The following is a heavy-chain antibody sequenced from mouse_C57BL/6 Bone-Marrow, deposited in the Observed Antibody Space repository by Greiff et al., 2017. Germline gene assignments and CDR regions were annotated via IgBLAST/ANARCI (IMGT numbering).Heavy chain of an antibody. V-gene: IGHV5-4*01. D-gene: IGHD1-1*01. CDR3: ARERLREAMDY. J-gene: IGHJ4*01. CDR1: GFTFSSYA. CDR2: ISDGGSYT. Sequence: EVQGVESGGGLVKPGGSLKLSCAASGFTFSSYAMSWVRQTPEKRLEWVATISDGGSYTYYPDNVKGRFTISRDNAKNNLYLQMSHLKSEDTAMXYCARERLREAMDYWGQGTSVTVSS.